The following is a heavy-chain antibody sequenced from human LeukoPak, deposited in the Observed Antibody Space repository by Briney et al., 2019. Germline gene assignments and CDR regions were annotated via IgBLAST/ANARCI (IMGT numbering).Heavy chain of an antibody. CDR1: GFTFSSYA. D-gene: IGHD2-21*02. V-gene: IGHV3-23*01. Sequence: PGGSLRLSCAASGFTFSSYAMSWVRQAPGKGLEWVSAISGSGGSTYYADSVKGRFTISRDNSKNTLYLQMDSLRAEDTAVYYCAPGVVTAIRYFQHWGQGTLVTVSS. J-gene: IGHJ1*01. CDR3: APGVVTAIRYFQH. CDR2: ISGSGGST.